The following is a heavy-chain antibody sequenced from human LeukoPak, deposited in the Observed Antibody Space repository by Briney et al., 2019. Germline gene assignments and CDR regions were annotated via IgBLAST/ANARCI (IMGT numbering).Heavy chain of an antibody. V-gene: IGHV4-38-2*01. J-gene: IGHJ4*02. CDR3: ARLRYSSSWYDRYYFDY. CDR2: IYHSGRT. CDR1: GYSISSGYY. D-gene: IGHD6-13*01. Sequence: PSETLSLTCAVSGYSISSGYYWGWIRQPPGKGLEWIGSIYHSGRTYYNPSLKSRVTMSVDTSKNQFSLKLSSVTAADTAVYYCARLRYSSSWYDRYYFDYWGQGTLVTVSS.